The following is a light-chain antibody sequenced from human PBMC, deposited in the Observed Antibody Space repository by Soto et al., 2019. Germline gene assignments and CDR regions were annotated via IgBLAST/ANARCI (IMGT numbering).Light chain of an antibody. CDR1: HYVYSN. CDR3: QQYHNLWT. Sequence: EIVMTQSPATLSMSPGERATLSCTASHYVYSNVAWFQQRPGQPPRLLIYRASARATGTPARFSGSGSGTEFTLIITSLQSEDFAVYYCQQYHNLWTFGQGTEVEIK. V-gene: IGKV3-15*01. CDR2: RAS. J-gene: IGKJ1*01.